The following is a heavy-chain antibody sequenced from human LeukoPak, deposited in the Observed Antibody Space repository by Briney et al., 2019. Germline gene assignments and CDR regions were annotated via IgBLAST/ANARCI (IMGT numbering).Heavy chain of an antibody. V-gene: IGHV3-23*01. Sequence: PGGSLRLSCAASGFTFSSYAMSWVRQAPGKGLEWVSAISGSGGSTYYADSVKGRFTISRDNSKNTQYLQMNSLRAEDTAVYYCAKDKMGSYYDSSGYYEYWGQGTLVTVSS. J-gene: IGHJ4*02. CDR3: AKDKMGSYYDSSGYYEY. D-gene: IGHD3-22*01. CDR1: GFTFSSYA. CDR2: ISGSGGST.